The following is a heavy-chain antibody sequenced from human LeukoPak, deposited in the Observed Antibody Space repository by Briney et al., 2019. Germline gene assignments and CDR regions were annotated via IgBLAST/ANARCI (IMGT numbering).Heavy chain of an antibody. CDR2: ISSRGTTV. V-gene: IGHV3-48*02. D-gene: IGHD3-16*01. CDR1: GFTFSDYS. J-gene: IGHJ6*03. CDR3: AIVHGVCSTPTCYVANADV. Sequence: GGSLRLSCVASGFTFSDYSMNWVRQPPGKGLEWVSYISSRGTTVFYADSVKGRFTISRENDRNSVFLQMSGLRNGDTATYYCAIVHGVCSTPTCYVANADVWGKGTTVSVS.